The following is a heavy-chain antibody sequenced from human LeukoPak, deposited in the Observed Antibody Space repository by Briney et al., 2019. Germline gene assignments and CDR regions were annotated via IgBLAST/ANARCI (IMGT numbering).Heavy chain of an antibody. CDR1: GFTFSSYA. CDR2: ISSNGGGT. CDR3: ARSLGSYSDAFDI. J-gene: IGHJ3*02. V-gene: IGHV3-64*01. Sequence: GGSLRLSCAASGFTFSSYAMHWVRQAPGKGLEYVSGISSNGGGTYYANSVKGRFTISRDNSKNTLYLQMGSLRAEDMAVYYCARSLGSYSDAFDIWGQGTMVTVSS. D-gene: IGHD1-26*01.